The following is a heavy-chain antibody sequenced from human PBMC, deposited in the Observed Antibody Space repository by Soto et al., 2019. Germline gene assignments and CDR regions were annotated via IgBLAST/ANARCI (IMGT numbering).Heavy chain of an antibody. Sequence: SETLSLACSVSGGSISSSTNYWGWIRQPPGKGLEWIANIYHSGHTYYNPSLKSRVRISVDTSKNQFSLKLNSVTAADTAFYFCAKTTGSISGRQFDSWGQGALVTVSS. J-gene: IGHJ4*02. CDR1: GGSISSSTNY. D-gene: IGHD1-1*01. CDR2: IYHSGHT. V-gene: IGHV4-39*01. CDR3: AKTTGSISGRQFDS.